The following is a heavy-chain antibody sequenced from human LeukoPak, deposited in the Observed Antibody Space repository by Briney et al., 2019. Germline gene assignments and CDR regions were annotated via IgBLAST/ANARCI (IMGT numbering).Heavy chain of an antibody. D-gene: IGHD3-22*01. V-gene: IGHV3-23*01. CDR2: ISGSGGST. CDR3: AKDSYDSSGPHPDY. CDR1: GFTFSSYA. J-gene: IGHJ4*02. Sequence: GGSLRLSCAASGFTFSSYAMSWVRQAPGKGLEWVSAISGSGGSTYYADSVKGRFTISRDNSKNTLYLQMNSLRAEDTAVYYCAKDSYDSSGPHPDYWGQGTLVTVSS.